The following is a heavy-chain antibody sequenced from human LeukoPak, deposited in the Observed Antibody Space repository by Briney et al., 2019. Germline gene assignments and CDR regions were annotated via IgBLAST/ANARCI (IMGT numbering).Heavy chain of an antibody. Sequence: ASVKVSCKASGYTFTGYYMHWVRQAPGQGLEWMGWINPNSGGTNYAQKFQGRVTMTRDTSISTAYMELSRLRSDDTAVNYCAREITMIVVVISSSAFDIWGQGTMVTVSS. CDR3: AREITMIVVVISSSAFDI. J-gene: IGHJ3*02. CDR1: GYTFTGYY. D-gene: IGHD3-22*01. CDR2: INPNSGGT. V-gene: IGHV1-2*02.